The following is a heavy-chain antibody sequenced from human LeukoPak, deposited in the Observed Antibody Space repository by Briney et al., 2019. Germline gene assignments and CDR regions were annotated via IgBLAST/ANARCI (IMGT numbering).Heavy chain of an antibody. CDR1: GYTFTSYG. Sequence: ASVKVSCKASGYTFTSYGISWVRQAPGQGLEWMGWISAYNGNTNYAQKLQGRVTMTTDTSTSTAYMELRSLRSDDTAVYYCARGPSGYSYGLSYFQHWGQGTLVTVSS. V-gene: IGHV1-18*01. CDR3: ARGPSGYSYGLSYFQH. CDR2: ISAYNGNT. J-gene: IGHJ1*01. D-gene: IGHD5-18*01.